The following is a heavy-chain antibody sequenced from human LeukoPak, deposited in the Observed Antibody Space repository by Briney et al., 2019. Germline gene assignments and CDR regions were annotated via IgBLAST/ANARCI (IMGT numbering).Heavy chain of an antibody. J-gene: IGHJ4*02. Sequence: ASVKVSCKASGGTFSSYAISWVRQAPGQGLEWMGGIIPIFGTANYAQKFQGRVTITADESTSTAYMELSSLRSEDTAVYYCARGNYDILTGYYRTVQYFDYWGQGTLVTVSS. CDR1: GGTFSSYA. V-gene: IGHV1-69*13. CDR3: ARGNYDILTGYYRTVQYFDY. CDR2: IIPIFGTA. D-gene: IGHD3-9*01.